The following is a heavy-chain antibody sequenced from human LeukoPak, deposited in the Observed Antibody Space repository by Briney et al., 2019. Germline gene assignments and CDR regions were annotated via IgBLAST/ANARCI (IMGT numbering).Heavy chain of an antibody. CDR3: ARLQPLVIPAAKLGFDY. Sequence: GGSLRLSCAASGFTFSRYGMHWVRQAPGKGLEWVTAISYDGSNKYYADSVKGRFTISRDNSRDRIYLQMNSLRTDDTAVYYCARLQPLVIPAAKLGFDYWGQGTLVTVSS. D-gene: IGHD2-2*01. J-gene: IGHJ4*02. CDR2: ISYDGSNK. V-gene: IGHV3-30*04. CDR1: GFTFSRYG.